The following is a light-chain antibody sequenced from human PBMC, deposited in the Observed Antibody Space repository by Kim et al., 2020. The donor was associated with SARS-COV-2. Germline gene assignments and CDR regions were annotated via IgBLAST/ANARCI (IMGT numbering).Light chain of an antibody. Sequence: APVGDRVTISCRAIQDMSNWLAWYKQKPGKAPRALIYAASSCQSGVPSRFSGSGSGTDFTLTITSLQPEDFATYYCQQYNTYPPTSGEGTRLEIK. J-gene: IGKJ5*01. CDR1: QDMSNW. CDR3: QQYNTYPPT. V-gene: IGKV1D-16*01. CDR2: AAS.